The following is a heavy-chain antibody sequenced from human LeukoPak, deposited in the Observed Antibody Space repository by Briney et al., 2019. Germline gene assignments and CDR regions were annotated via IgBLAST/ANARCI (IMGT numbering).Heavy chain of an antibody. CDR2: IKSKTDGGTT. CDR1: GFTFSNAW. D-gene: IGHD5-18*01. J-gene: IGHJ4*02. V-gene: IGHV3-15*01. CDR3: TTTWRIQLWLI. Sequence: PGGSLRLSCAASGFTFSNAWMSWVRQAPGKGLGWVGRIKSKTDGGTTDYAAPVKGRFTISRDDSKNTLYLQMNSLKTEDTAVYYCTTTWRIQLWLIWGQGTLVTVSS.